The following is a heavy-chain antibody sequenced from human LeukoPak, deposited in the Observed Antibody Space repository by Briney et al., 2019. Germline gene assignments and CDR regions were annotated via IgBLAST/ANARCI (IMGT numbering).Heavy chain of an antibody. CDR1: GFTFANYA. J-gene: IGHJ4*02. V-gene: IGHV3-23*01. D-gene: IGHD6-19*01. CDR2: ITSTGTST. Sequence: GGSLRLSCAASGFTFANYAMTWVRQAPGKGLEWVSPITSTGTSTFYADSVKGRFTVSRDDSNNTLFLQMNSLRVEDSAVYYCARGVASGWYLGLDHWGRGTLVTVSS. CDR3: ARGVASGWYLGLDH.